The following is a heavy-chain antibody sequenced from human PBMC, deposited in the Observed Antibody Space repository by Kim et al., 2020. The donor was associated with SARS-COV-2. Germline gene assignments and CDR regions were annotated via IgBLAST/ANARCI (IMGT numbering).Heavy chain of an antibody. J-gene: IGHJ5*02. D-gene: IGHD6-13*01. CDR1: GFTFSSYG. CDR3: AKESRAGIAAAGTWWFDP. CDR2: ISYDGSNK. V-gene: IGHV3-30*18. Sequence: GGSLRLSCAASGFTFSSYGMHWVRQAPGKGLEWVAVISYDGSNKYYADSVKGRFTISRDNSKNTLYLQMNSLRAEDTAVYYCAKESRAGIAAAGTWWFDPWGQGTLVTVSS.